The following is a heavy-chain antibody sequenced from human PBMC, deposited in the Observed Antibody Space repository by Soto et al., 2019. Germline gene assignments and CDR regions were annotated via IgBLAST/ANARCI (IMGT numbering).Heavy chain of an antibody. CDR3: AREDYGGNFYYFDY. D-gene: IGHD4-17*01. J-gene: IGHJ4*02. CDR1: GDILSRYT. CDR2: IIPLLDIA. V-gene: IGHV1-69*08. Sequence: QVQLVQSGAEVKKPGSSVKDACKASGDILSRYTISWVRQAPGQGLEWMGRIIPLLDIANYAQKFQGRVTIIADKSTNTAYMELSSLRSEDTAVYFCAREDYGGNFYYFDYWGQGTLVTVSS.